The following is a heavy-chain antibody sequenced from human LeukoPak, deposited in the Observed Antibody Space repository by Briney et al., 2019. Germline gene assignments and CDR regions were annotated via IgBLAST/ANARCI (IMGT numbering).Heavy chain of an antibody. Sequence: ASVKVSCKASGYTFTGYYMHWVRQAPGQGLEWMGWINPNSGGTNYAQKFQGKVTMTRDTSISTAYMELSRLRSDDTAVYYCARGDIVVVPAAIHAYDYWGQGTLVTVSS. D-gene: IGHD2-2*01. J-gene: IGHJ4*02. CDR1: GYTFTGYY. CDR2: INPNSGGT. CDR3: ARGDIVVVPAAIHAYDY. V-gene: IGHV1-2*02.